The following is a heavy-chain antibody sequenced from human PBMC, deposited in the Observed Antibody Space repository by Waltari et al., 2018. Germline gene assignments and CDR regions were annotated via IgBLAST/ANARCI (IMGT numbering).Heavy chain of an antibody. D-gene: IGHD1-20*01. J-gene: IGHJ4*02. Sequence: EVQLLESGGDLVQPGGSLRLSCAALGLTFRTYASNWVRLAPGTGLGWVSAITVGDDTYYADSVKGRFTISRDTSKDTVHLQMNGLRAEDTAVYYCATPFYNWDDPLHSWGQGTLVTVSS. CDR2: ITVGDDT. CDR1: GLTFRTYA. V-gene: IGHV3-23*01. CDR3: ATPFYNWDDPLHS.